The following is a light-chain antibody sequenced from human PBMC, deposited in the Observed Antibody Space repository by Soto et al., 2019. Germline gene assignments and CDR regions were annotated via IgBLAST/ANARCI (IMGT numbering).Light chain of an antibody. CDR2: GAS. CDR3: QQYGSSPRT. J-gene: IGKJ1*01. CDR1: QSVGSSY. V-gene: IGKV3-20*01. Sequence: EIVLTQSPGTLSLSPGERATLSCRASQSVGSSYLAWYQQKPGQAPRLLIYGASSRATGIPDRFSGSGSGAVFTLSISRLEPEDFAVYYCQQYGSSPRTFGQGTKVEIK.